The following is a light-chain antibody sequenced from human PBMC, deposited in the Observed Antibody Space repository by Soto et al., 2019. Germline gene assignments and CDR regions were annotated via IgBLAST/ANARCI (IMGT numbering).Light chain of an antibody. V-gene: IGKV3-15*01. Sequence: ETVLTQSPGTLSLSPGERATLSCRASQSVSSNLAWYQQKPGQAPRLLIYGSSTRATGIPARFSGSGSGTECTLTISSLQSEDFGVYFCQHYNRWATFGQGTKV. CDR3: QHYNRWAT. J-gene: IGKJ1*01. CDR1: QSVSSN. CDR2: GSS.